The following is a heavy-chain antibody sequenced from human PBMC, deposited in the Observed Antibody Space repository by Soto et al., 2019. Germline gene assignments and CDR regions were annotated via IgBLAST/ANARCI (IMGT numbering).Heavy chain of an antibody. D-gene: IGHD3-10*01. CDR1: GFTFSDYA. CDR2: ISGGSSVT. Sequence: GGSLRLSCTTSGFTFSDYAMAWVRQAPGKGLEWVSTISGGSSVTYYGDSVKGRFTISRDNAKKTLFLQLNRLSAEDTATYYCAKVLSKNYYYPFDFWGQGTQVTVSS. V-gene: IGHV3-23*01. CDR3: AKVLSKNYYYPFDF. J-gene: IGHJ4*02.